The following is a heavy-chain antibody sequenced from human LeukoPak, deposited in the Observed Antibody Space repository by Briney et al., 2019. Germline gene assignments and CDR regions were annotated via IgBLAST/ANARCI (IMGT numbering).Heavy chain of an antibody. CDR3: AKMMATMHFDY. Sequence: PSETLSLTCTVSGGSISSSSYYWGWIRQPPGKGLEWIGSIYYSGSTYYNPSLKSRVTISVDTSKNQFSLKLSSVTAADTAVYYCAKMMATMHFDYWGQGTLVTVSS. J-gene: IGHJ4*02. CDR1: GGSISSSSYY. D-gene: IGHD5-24*01. CDR2: IYYSGST. V-gene: IGHV4-39*07.